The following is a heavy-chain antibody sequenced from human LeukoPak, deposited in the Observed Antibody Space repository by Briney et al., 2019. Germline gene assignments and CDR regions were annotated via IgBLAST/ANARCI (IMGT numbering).Heavy chain of an antibody. J-gene: IGHJ6*03. CDR3: ASVDTAMVTDYYMDV. Sequence: GGSLRLSCAASGFTFDDYAMHWVRQGPGKGLEWVSGISWNSGSIGYADSVKGRFTISRDNAKNSLYLQMNSLRAEDTALYYCASVDTAMVTDYYMDVWGKGTTVTISS. CDR1: GFTFDDYA. CDR2: ISWNSGSI. V-gene: IGHV3-9*01. D-gene: IGHD5-18*01.